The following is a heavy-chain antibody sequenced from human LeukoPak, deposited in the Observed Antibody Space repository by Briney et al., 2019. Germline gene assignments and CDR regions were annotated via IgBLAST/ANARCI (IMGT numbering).Heavy chain of an antibody. Sequence: SVKVSCKASGGTFSSYAISWVRQAPGQGLEWMGRIIPIFGTANYAQKFQGRVTITTDESTSTAYMELSSLRSEDTAVYYCASLVRGAFDIWGQGTMFTVSS. CDR1: GGTFSSYA. CDR3: ASLVRGAFDI. D-gene: IGHD6-13*01. V-gene: IGHV1-69*05. CDR2: IIPIFGTA. J-gene: IGHJ3*02.